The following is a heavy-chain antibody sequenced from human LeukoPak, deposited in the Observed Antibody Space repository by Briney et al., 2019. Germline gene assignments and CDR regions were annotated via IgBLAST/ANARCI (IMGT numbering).Heavy chain of an antibody. CDR2: MYSGGDT. CDR1: GFTLSDNY. D-gene: IGHD6-13*01. Sequence: PGGSLTLSCAASGFTLSDNYMSWVRQAPGKGLEWVSVMYSGGDTYYSNSVMGRFSLSRRISKNTLYLQMNGLTTEDTAMYYCARDAPQVPAAGVLACWGQGTLVTVSS. J-gene: IGHJ4*02. V-gene: IGHV3-53*01. CDR3: ARDAPQVPAAGVLAC.